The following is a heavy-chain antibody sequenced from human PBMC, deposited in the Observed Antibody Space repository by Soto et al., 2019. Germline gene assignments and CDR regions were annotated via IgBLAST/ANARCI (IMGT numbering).Heavy chain of an antibody. CDR2: IYYNGDT. D-gene: IGHD1-1*01. CDR1: GGSVSSGNYF. V-gene: IGHV4-39*01. Sequence: QLQLQESGPGLVKPAETLSLKCAVSGGSVSSGNYFWGWIRQPPGKGLEWIGNIYYNGDTYYSPSLNSRVTMSVDTAQNQFSLRLTSVTAADTAVYYCARRLIENWSQGHAFDFWGQGTLVTVSS. CDR3: ARRLIENWSQGHAFDF. J-gene: IGHJ3*01.